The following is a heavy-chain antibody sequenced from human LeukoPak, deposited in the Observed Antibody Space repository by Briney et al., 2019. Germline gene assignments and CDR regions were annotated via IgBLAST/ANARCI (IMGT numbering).Heavy chain of an antibody. CDR1: GGSISSYY. V-gene: IGHV4-59*08. J-gene: IGHJ5*02. CDR3: ARHPYSSGWYWLDP. D-gene: IGHD6-19*01. Sequence: SETLSLTCTVSGGSISSYYWSWIRQPPGKGLEWIGYIYYSGSTNYNPSLKSRVTISVDTSKNQFSLKLSSVTAADTAVYYCARHPYSSGWYWLDPWGQGTLVTVSS. CDR2: IYYSGST.